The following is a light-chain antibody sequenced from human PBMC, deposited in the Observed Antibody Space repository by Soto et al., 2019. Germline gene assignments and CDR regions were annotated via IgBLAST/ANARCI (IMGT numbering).Light chain of an antibody. V-gene: IGKV3-20*01. Sequence: EIVLTQSPGTLSLSPGERATLSCRASQSVSSTYLAWYQQKPGQAPRVLIYGASRRATGIPDRFSGSGSGTDFTLTISRLQPEDFAVYYCQQYSSSLRTFGQGTKV. CDR3: QQYSSSLRT. CDR2: GAS. J-gene: IGKJ1*01. CDR1: QSVSSTY.